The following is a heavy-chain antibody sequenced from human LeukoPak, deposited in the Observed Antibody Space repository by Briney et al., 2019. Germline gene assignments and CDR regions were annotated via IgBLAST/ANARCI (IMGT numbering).Heavy chain of an antibody. CDR3: AKDTARRTLTGYFDY. Sequence: PGRSLRLSCAASGFTFSSYAMHWVRQAPGKGLEWVAVISYDGSNKYYADSVKGRFTISRDNSKNSLYLQMNSLRTEDTALYYCAKDTARRTLTGYFDYWGQGTLVTVSS. J-gene: IGHJ4*02. CDR1: GFTFSSYA. CDR2: ISYDGSNK. D-gene: IGHD1-14*01. V-gene: IGHV3-30-3*01.